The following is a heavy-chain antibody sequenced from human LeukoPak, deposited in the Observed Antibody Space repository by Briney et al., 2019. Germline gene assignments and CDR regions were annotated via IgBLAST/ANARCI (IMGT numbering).Heavy chain of an antibody. J-gene: IGHJ4*02. CDR2: ICYSGST. CDR1: GGSISSSSEY. D-gene: IGHD1-26*01. V-gene: IGHV4-39*07. CDR3: ARRGSTGGAV. Sequence: SETLSLTCTVSGGSISSSSEYGGWVRQPPGEGLEWIGRICYSGSTYYNPSLKSRVHISVDTSKNQFSLKPSSVTATDPAVYYCARRGSTGGAVWGQGTLVTVSS.